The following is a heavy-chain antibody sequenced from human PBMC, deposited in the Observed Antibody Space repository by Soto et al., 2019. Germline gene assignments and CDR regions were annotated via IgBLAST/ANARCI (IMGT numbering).Heavy chain of an antibody. CDR3: ARGRSQSSSYDGDFDY. Sequence: SETLSLTCAVYGGSFSGYYWIWIRQPPGKGLEWIGEINHSGSTNYNPSLKSRVTISVDTSKNQFSLKLSSVTAADTAVYYCARGRSQSSSYDGDFDYWGQGTLVTVSS. V-gene: IGHV4-34*01. J-gene: IGHJ4*02. D-gene: IGHD6-13*01. CDR2: INHSGST. CDR1: GGSFSGYY.